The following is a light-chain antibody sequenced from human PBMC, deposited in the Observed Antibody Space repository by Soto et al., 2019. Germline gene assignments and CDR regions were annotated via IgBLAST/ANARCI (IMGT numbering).Light chain of an antibody. CDR1: QSVLYSSNNKNY. J-gene: IGKJ5*01. CDR3: QQHYSTPLT. CDR2: GAS. Sequence: DIVLTQSPDSLAVSLGERATINCKSSQSVLYSSNNKNYFFWYQQKPGQPPKLLISGASTRESGVPDRFSGSGSGTDFTLTISSLQAEDVAVYYCQQHYSTPLTFGQGTRLEIK. V-gene: IGKV4-1*01.